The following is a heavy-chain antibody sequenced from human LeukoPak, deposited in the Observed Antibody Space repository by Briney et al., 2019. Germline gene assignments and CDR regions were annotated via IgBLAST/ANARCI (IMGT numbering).Heavy chain of an antibody. CDR3: AREGEHCSSTSCYAKWGFDY. Sequence: SETLSLTCAVYGGSFSGYYWSWICHPPGKGLELMGEINHSGSTSYNPSLKSRVTISVDTSKNQFSLKLSSVTAADTAVYYCAREGEHCSSTSCYAKWGFDYWGQGTLVTVSS. CDR2: INHSGST. J-gene: IGHJ4*02. V-gene: IGHV4-34*01. CDR1: GGSFSGYY. D-gene: IGHD2-2*01.